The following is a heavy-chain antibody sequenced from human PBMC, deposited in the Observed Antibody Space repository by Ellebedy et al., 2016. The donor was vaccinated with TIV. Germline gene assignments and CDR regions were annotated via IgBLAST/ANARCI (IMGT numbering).Heavy chain of an antibody. Sequence: AASVKVSCKASGYSFTGYYVHWLRQVPGQGLEWMGWVNPISGATKSAERFQGRVTMTSDTSITTAYMELSSLRSDDTALYYWARAHGSGSYGYWGQGTLVTVSS. CDR1: GYSFTGYY. J-gene: IGHJ4*02. V-gene: IGHV1-2*02. CDR3: ARAHGSGSYGY. CDR2: VNPISGAT. D-gene: IGHD3-10*01.